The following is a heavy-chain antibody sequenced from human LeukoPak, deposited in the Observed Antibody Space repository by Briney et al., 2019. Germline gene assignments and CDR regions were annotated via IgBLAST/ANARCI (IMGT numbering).Heavy chain of an antibody. CDR2: IVVGSGNT. J-gene: IGHJ4*02. CDR1: GFTFTSSA. Sequence: SVKVSCKASGFTFTSSAVQWVRQARGQRLEWIGWIVVGSGNTNYAQKFQERVTITRDMSTSTAYMELSSLRSEDTAVYYCAAGGISNVYYFDYWGQGTLVTVSS. D-gene: IGHD2-15*01. CDR3: AAGGISNVYYFDY. V-gene: IGHV1-58*01.